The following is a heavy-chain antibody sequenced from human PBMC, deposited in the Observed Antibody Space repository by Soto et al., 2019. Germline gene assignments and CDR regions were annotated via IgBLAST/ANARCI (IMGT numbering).Heavy chain of an antibody. CDR2: IRSKANSYAT. CDR1: GSTVSGSA. J-gene: IGHJ4*02. Sequence: EVQLVESGGGLVQPGGSLKLSCAASGSTVSGSAMHWVRQASGKGLEWVGRIRSKANSYATAFAASVKGRFTITRDDSKNTAYLQFNSLKNEETAVDYCTSVELGTPDYWGQGTLVTVSS. V-gene: IGHV3-73*01. D-gene: IGHD7-27*01. CDR3: TSVELGTPDY.